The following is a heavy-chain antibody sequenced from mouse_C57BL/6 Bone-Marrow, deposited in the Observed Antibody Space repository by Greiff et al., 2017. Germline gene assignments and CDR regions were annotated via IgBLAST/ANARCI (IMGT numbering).Heavy chain of an antibody. D-gene: IGHD1-1*01. CDR1: GFSLTSYG. V-gene: IGHV2-5*01. CDR3: AKGGYYGSSIYWYFDV. CDR2: IWRGGST. Sequence: QVQLQQSGPGLVQPSQSLSITCTVSGFSLTSYGVHWVRQSPGKGLEWLGVIWRGGSTDYNAAFMSRLSITKDNSKCQVFFKMNSLQADDTAIYYCAKGGYYGSSIYWYFDVWGTGTTVTVSS. J-gene: IGHJ1*03.